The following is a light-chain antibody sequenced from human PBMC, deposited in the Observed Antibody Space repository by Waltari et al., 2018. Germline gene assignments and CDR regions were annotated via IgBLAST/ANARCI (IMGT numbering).Light chain of an antibody. J-gene: IGKJ1*01. Sequence: DLQMTQSPSSLSASVGDRVTITCRASQYISSYLAWYQQKPGKVPYLLIYAASTFQSWVPSRFSGSGSGTYFTLTISSLQPEDVATYYCQNGVTFGQGTKVEIK. V-gene: IGKV1-27*01. CDR3: QNGVT. CDR1: QYISSY. CDR2: AAS.